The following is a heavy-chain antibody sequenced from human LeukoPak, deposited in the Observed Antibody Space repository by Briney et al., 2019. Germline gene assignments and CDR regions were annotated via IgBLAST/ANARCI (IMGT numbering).Heavy chain of an antibody. J-gene: IGHJ4*02. Sequence: SETLSLTCAVYGGSFSSYYWSWIRQPPGKGLEWIGYIYYSGSTNYNPSLKSRVTISVDTSKNQFSLKLSSVTAADTAVYYCARLYTRGRGPDYWGQGALVTVSS. D-gene: IGHD3-16*01. CDR3: ARLYTRGRGPDY. CDR2: IYYSGST. V-gene: IGHV4-59*08. CDR1: GGSFSSYY.